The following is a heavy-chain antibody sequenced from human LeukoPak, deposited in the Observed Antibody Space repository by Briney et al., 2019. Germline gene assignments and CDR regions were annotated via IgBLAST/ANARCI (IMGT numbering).Heavy chain of an antibody. V-gene: IGHV4-59*04. J-gene: IGHJ4*02. CDR3: ARQETWIEYYFDY. D-gene: IGHD5-12*01. CDR1: GGSISSYY. CDR2: IYYSGST. Sequence: SETLSLTCTVSGGSISSYYWSWIRQPPGKGLEWIGYIYYSGSTYYNPSLKSRVTISVDTSKNQFSLKVSSVTAADTAVYYCARQETWIEYYFDYWGQGTLVTVSS.